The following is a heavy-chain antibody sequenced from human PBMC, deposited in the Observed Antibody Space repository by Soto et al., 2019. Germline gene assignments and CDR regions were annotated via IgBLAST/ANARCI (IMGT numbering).Heavy chain of an antibody. CDR3: ARGGDSDDY. CDR1: GGTFSRYA. CDR2: IIPMDGTT. Sequence: QVQLVQSGAEVKKPGSSVKVSCKASGGTFSRYAISWVRQAPGEGLEWMGGIIPMDGTTNYAQKFQGRVTITADESTNTVYMKLNSLTSEDTAVYYGARGGDSDDYWGQGTLVTVSS. D-gene: IGHD2-21*02. J-gene: IGHJ4*02. V-gene: IGHV1-69*12.